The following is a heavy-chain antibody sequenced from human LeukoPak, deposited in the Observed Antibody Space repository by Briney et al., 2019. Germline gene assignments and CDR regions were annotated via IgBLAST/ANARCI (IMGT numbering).Heavy chain of an antibody. J-gene: IGHJ4*02. V-gene: IGHV4-38-2*02. CDR2: IYHDGGT. CDR1: GYSISSGYY. D-gene: IGHD6-19*01. CDR3: ARSGASSSGWPLDY. Sequence: SETLSLTCTVSGYSISSGYYWGWIRQPPGKGLEWIGNIYHDGGTYYNPSLKSRVTISVDTSKNQFSLKLNSVTAADTAVYYCARSGASSSGWPLDYWGQGTLVIVSS.